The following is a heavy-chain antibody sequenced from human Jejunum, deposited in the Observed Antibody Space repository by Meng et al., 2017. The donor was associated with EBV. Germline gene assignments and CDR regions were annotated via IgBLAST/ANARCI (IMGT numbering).Heavy chain of an antibody. D-gene: IGHD5-12*01. CDR2: IYYSGST. Sequence: QPQLQESGPGLVKPSETLSLTCTASGGSVNSGNVYWSWIRQPPGKGLEWIGYIYYSGSTNYIPSLKSRVTISLDTSKNQFSLKLSSVTAADTAVYYCAGLRYSGYDRAFDYWGQGALVTVSS. J-gene: IGHJ4*02. CDR1: GGSVNSGNVY. V-gene: IGHV4-61*01. CDR3: AGLRYSGYDRAFDY.